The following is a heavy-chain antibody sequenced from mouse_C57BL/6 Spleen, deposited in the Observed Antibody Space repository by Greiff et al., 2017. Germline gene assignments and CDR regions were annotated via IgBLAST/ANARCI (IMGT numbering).Heavy chain of an antibody. J-gene: IGHJ2*01. CDR3: ARDWRF. Sequence: EVKLVESGGGLVKPGGSLKLSCAASGFTFSSYAMSWVRQTPEKRLEWVATISDGGSYTYYPDNVKGRFPISRDNAKNNLYLQMSHLKSEDTAMYYCARDWRFWGQGTTLTVSS. V-gene: IGHV5-4*01. CDR2: ISDGGSYT. CDR1: GFTFSSYA.